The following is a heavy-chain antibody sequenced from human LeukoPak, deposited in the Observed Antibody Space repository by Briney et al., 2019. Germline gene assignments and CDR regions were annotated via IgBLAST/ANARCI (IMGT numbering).Heavy chain of an antibody. CDR2: INESGST. D-gene: IGHD3-22*01. J-gene: IGHJ5*02. Sequence: SETLSLTCAVSGGPFIHYYCTWIRQPPRKGLEWIGEINESGSTNYDPSLKSRVTISVDTSKNHFSLNLTSVTAADTAVYYCARASSYDSATRYNPSWFGPWGQGTLVTVSS. CDR3: ARASSYDSATRYNPSWFGP. CDR1: GGPFIHYY. V-gene: IGHV4-34*01.